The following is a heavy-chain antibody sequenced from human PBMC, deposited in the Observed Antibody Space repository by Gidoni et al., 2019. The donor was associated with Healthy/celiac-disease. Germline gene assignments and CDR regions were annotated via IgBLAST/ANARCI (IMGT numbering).Heavy chain of an antibody. D-gene: IGHD3-3*01. J-gene: IGHJ6*02. CDR1: GFTFSSYA. V-gene: IGHV3-30-3*01. CDR2: ISYDGSNK. Sequence: QVQLVESGGGVVQPGRSLRLSCAAPGFTFSSYAMHWVRQAPGKGLEWVAVISYDGSNKYYADSVKGRFTISRDNSKNTLYLQMNSLRAEDTAVYYCARGLRFLGRRVYYYGMDVWGQGTTVTVSS. CDR3: ARGLRFLGRRVYYYGMDV.